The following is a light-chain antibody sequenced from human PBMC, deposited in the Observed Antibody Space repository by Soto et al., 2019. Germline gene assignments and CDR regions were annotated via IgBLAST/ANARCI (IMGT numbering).Light chain of an antibody. V-gene: IGKV1-39*01. J-gene: IGKJ4*01. CDR2: AAS. Sequence: DIQMTHSPSSLFAPAGDEVTITCRASQTIMTYLNWYQLKPGKPPRLLIYAASSLQSGVPSRFSGSGSGTDFTLTISSLQPEDIATYYCQQYDNLPLTFGGATKVDIK. CDR3: QQYDNLPLT. CDR1: QTIMTY.